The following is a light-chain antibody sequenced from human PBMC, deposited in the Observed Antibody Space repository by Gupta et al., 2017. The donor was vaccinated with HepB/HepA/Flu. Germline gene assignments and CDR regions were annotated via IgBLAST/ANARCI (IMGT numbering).Light chain of an antibody. J-gene: IGKJ4*01. V-gene: IGKV3-20*01. CDR2: GAS. CDR3: QQYVSFPLT. Sequence: LSCRASENIRKTYVAWYQQRPGQAPRLLIYGASRRATGISDRFSDSGSGTDFTLTITRLEPEDFAVYYCQQYVSFPLTFGGGTKVEIK. CDR1: ENIRKTY.